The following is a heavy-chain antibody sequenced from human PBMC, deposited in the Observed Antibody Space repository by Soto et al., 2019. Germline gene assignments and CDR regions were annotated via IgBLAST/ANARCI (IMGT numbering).Heavy chain of an antibody. Sequence: LSLTCTVSGGSISSYYWSWIRQPPGKGLEWIGYIYYSGSTNYNPSLKSRVTISVDTSKNQFSLKLSSVTAADTAVYYCARAILDYYDSSGYPPYYYYYGMDVWGQGTTVTVSS. V-gene: IGHV4-59*01. D-gene: IGHD3-22*01. CDR2: IYYSGST. CDR1: GGSISSYY. J-gene: IGHJ6*02. CDR3: ARAILDYYDSSGYPPYYYYYGMDV.